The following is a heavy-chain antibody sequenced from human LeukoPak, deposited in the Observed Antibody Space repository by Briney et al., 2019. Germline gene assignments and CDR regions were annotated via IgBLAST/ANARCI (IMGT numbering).Heavy chain of an antibody. J-gene: IGHJ4*02. D-gene: IGHD2-21*01. CDR2: ISDSGGST. CDR3: ARVSNNYCVDY. CDR1: GFTFSNYA. V-gene: IGHV3-64*01. Sequence: GGPLRLSCVASGFTFSNYAMQWVREAPGEGLEYVSAISDSGGSTYYANSVTGRFTISRDNPKNTLYLQMGSLRADDMALYYCARVSNNYCVDYWGQGTLVTVSS.